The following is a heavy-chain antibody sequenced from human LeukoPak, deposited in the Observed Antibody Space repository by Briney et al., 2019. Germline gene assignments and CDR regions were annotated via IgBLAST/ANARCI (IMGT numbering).Heavy chain of an antibody. D-gene: IGHD4-11*01. CDR2: INPSGGST. V-gene: IGHV1-46*01. CDR3: ARVRNDYKPRDPFDY. Sequence: ASVKVSCKASGYTFTSYYMHWVRQAPGQGLEWMGIINPSGGSTSYAQKFQGRVTMTRNTSISTAYMELSSLRSEDTAVYYCARVRNDYKPRDPFDYWGQGTLVTVSS. CDR1: GYTFTSYY. J-gene: IGHJ4*02.